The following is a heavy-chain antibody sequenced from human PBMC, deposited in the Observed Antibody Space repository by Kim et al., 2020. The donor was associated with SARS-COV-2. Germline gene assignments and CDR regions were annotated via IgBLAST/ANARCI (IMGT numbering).Heavy chain of an antibody. Sequence: GGSLRLSCAASGFTFSSYDMHWVRQATGKGLEWVSAIGTAGDPYYPGSVKGRFTISRENAKNSLYLQMNSLRAGDTAVYYCARGYSSGWYGVDYGMDVWGQGTTVTVSS. D-gene: IGHD6-19*01. CDR2: IGTAGDP. CDR1: GFTFSSYD. J-gene: IGHJ6*02. CDR3: ARGYSSGWYGVDYGMDV. V-gene: IGHV3-13*05.